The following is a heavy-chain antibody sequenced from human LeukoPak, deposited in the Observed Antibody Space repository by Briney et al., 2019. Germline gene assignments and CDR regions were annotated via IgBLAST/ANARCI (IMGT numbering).Heavy chain of an antibody. V-gene: IGHV3-23*01. CDR3: ARVRETYYYDSSGPMGAFDI. D-gene: IGHD3-22*01. J-gene: IGHJ3*02. Sequence: GGSLRLSCAASGFTFSSYAMSWVRQAPGKGLEWVSAISGSGGSTYYADSVKGRFTISRDNAKNSLYLQMNSLRAEDTAVYYCARVRETYYYDSSGPMGAFDIWGQGTMVTVSS. CDR2: ISGSGGST. CDR1: GFTFSSYA.